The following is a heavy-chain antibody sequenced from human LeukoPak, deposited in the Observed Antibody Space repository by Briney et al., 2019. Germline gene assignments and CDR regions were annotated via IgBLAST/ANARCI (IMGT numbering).Heavy chain of an antibody. CDR2: INPSGDST. CDR3: ASVLYCGADRYLGRYFFDY. Sequence: ASVKVSRKASGYTCTSYDMHWVRQAPGQGLEWMGIINPSGDSTSYAQKFQGRVTMTRDTSTSTVYMELSSLRYEDTAVYYCASVLYCGADRYLGRYFFDYWGQATLVTVSS. V-gene: IGHV1-46*01. J-gene: IGHJ4*02. D-gene: IGHD2-21*02. CDR1: GYTCTSYD.